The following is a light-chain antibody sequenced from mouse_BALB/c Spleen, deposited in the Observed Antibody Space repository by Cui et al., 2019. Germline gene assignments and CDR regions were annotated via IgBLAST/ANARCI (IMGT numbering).Light chain of an antibody. CDR2: LTS. J-gene: IGKJ4*01. CDR3: QQWSSNPPT. V-gene: IGKV4-68*01. Sequence: QNVLTQSPAHMSASPGEKVTMTCSASSSVSYMYWYQQKPRSSPKPWIYLTSNLASGVPARFSGSGSGTSYSLTISSMEAEDAATYYCQQWSSNPPTFGSGTKLEIK. CDR1: SSVSY.